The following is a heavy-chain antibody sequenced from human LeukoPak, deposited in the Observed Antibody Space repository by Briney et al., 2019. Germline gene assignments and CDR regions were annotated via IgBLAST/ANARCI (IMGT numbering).Heavy chain of an antibody. J-gene: IGHJ4*02. Sequence: SETLSLTCAVYGGSFSGYYWSWIRQPPGKGLEWIGEINHSGSTNYNPSLKSRVTISVDTSKNQFSLKLSSVTAADTAVYYCARHPYYYDSSGYYYDVPFDYWGQGTLVTVSS. CDR3: ARHPYYYDSSGYYYDVPFDY. D-gene: IGHD3-22*01. CDR1: GGSFSGYY. V-gene: IGHV4-34*01. CDR2: INHSGST.